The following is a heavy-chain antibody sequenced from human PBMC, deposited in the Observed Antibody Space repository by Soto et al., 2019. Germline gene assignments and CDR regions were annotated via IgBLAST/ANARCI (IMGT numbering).Heavy chain of an antibody. CDR3: ARGYCSGGSCLNWFDP. Sequence: QLQLQESGPGLVKPSETLSLTCTVSGGSISSSSYYWGWIRQPPGKGLEWIGSIYYSGSTYYNPSRRTRGTITVDTSKNQFSLKLSPVTAADTAVYYCARGYCSGGSCLNWFDPWGQGTLVTVSS. V-gene: IGHV4-39*01. CDR2: IYYSGST. CDR1: GGSISSSSYY. J-gene: IGHJ5*02. D-gene: IGHD2-15*01.